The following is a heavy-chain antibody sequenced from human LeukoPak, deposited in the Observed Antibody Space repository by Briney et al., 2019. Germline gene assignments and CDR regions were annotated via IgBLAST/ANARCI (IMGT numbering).Heavy chain of an antibody. CDR2: ISGSGGST. D-gene: IGHD1-26*01. V-gene: IGHV3-23*01. Sequence: GGSLRLSCAASGFTFSSYAMSWVRQAPGKGLEWVSGISGSGGSTYYADSVKGRFTVSRDNSKNTLYLQMNSLRAEDTAVYYCARGSYYVHFDYWGQGTLVTVSS. CDR3: ARGSYYVHFDY. J-gene: IGHJ4*02. CDR1: GFTFSSYA.